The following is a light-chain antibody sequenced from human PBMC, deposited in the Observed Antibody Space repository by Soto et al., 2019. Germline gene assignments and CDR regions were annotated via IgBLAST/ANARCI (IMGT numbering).Light chain of an antibody. Sequence: DIQMTQSPSSLSASVGDRVSITCRASQSISANLNWFQQKPGRAPNLLIYATSTLQSGAPSRFSGTRSGTDFTLTISTLQPEDSATYYCQQSYAIPLTFGGGTKVDIK. CDR2: ATS. CDR3: QQSYAIPLT. J-gene: IGKJ4*01. CDR1: QSISAN. V-gene: IGKV1-39*01.